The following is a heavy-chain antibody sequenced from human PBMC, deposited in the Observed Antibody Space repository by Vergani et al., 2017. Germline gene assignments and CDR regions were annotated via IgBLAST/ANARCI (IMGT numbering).Heavy chain of an antibody. CDR3: ASAGPSGGGFAP. CDR1: GGTFSSYT. D-gene: IGHD1-26*01. Sequence: QVQLVQSGAEVKKPGSSVKVSCKASGGTFSSYTISWVRQAPGQGLEWMGRVIPILGIANYAQKFQGRVTITADKSTSTAYMELSSLRSEDTAVYYCASAGPSGGGFAPWGQGTLVTVSS. CDR2: VIPILGIA. J-gene: IGHJ5*02. V-gene: IGHV1-69*02.